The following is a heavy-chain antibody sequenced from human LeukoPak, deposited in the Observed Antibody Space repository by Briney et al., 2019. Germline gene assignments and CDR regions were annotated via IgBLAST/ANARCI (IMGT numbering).Heavy chain of an antibody. CDR3: ATEIAAAAHFNKDY. J-gene: IGHJ4*02. Sequence: GGSLRLSCAASGFTFSSYGMHWVRQAPGKGLEWVAVIWYDGSNKYYADSVKGRFTISRDNSKNTLYLQMNSLRAEDTAVYYCATEIAAAAHFNKDYWGQGTLATVSS. D-gene: IGHD6-13*01. V-gene: IGHV3-33*01. CDR2: IWYDGSNK. CDR1: GFTFSSYG.